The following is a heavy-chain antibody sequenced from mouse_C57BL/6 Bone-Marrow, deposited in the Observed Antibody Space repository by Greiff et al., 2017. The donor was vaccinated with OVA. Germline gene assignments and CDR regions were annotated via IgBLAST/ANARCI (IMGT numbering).Heavy chain of an antibody. J-gene: IGHJ4*01. V-gene: IGHV1-67*01. CDR2: ISTYYGDA. CDR1: GYTFTDYA. Sequence: VQLQQSGPELVRPGVSVKISCTGSGYTFTDYAMHWVKQSHAKSLEWIGVISTYYGDASSKQKLKDKATMTVDKYSRTAYLELARLTSEDSAVYYCARSQYYYAMDYWGQGTSVTVSS. CDR3: ARSQYYYAMDY.